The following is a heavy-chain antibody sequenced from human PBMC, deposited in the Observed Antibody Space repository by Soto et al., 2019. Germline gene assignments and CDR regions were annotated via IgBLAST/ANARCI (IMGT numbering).Heavy chain of an antibody. CDR1: GFTFSSYS. J-gene: IGHJ6*02. D-gene: IGHD2-15*01. Sequence: PGGSLRLSCAASGFTFSSYSMNWVRQAPGKGLEWVSSISSSSSYIYYADSVKGRFTISRDNAKNSLYLQMNSLRAEDTAVYYCARDQADCSGGSCYQYYYYGMDVWGQGTTVTISS. CDR2: ISSSSSYI. CDR3: ARDQADCSGGSCYQYYYYGMDV. V-gene: IGHV3-21*01.